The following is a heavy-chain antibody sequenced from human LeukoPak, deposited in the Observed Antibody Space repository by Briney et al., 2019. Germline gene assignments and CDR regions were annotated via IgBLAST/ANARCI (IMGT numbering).Heavy chain of an antibody. J-gene: IGHJ4*02. CDR1: GGSISSYY. CDR2: IYTSGST. Sequence: SETLSLTCTVSGGSISSYYWSWIRQPAGKGLEWIGRIYTSGSTNYNPSLKSRVTMSVDTSKNQFSLKLSSVTAADTAVYYCARDLLNYDILTGYYTHFDYWGQGTLVTVSS. D-gene: IGHD3-9*01. V-gene: IGHV4-4*07. CDR3: ARDLLNYDILTGYYTHFDY.